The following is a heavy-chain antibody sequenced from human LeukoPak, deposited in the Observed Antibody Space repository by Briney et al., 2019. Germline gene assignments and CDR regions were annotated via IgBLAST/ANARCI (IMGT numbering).Heavy chain of an antibody. CDR2: FDPEDGET. V-gene: IGHV1-24*01. CDR1: GYTLTELS. CDR3: ARGPTRASEHGDY. J-gene: IGHJ4*02. Sequence: VASVKVSCKVSGYTLTELSMHWVRQAPGKGLEWMGGFDPEDGETIYAQKFQGRVTMTEDTSTDTAYMELSSLRSDDTAVYYCARGPTRASEHGDYWGQGTLVTVSS. D-gene: IGHD1-26*01.